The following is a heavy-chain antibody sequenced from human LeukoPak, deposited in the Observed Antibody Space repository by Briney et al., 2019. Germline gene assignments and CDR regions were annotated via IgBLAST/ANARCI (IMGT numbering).Heavy chain of an antibody. CDR1: EFTFRSYA. CDR3: ARDYGGSSPFDY. Sequence: GGSLRLSCAASEFTFRSYAMHWVRQAPGKGLEWVAVIAYDGTNKYYADSVKGRFTISRDNSKNTVYLQMNSLRAEDTAIYYCARDYGGSSPFDYWGQGTLVTVSS. D-gene: IGHD4-23*01. CDR2: IAYDGTNK. V-gene: IGHV3-30*04. J-gene: IGHJ4*02.